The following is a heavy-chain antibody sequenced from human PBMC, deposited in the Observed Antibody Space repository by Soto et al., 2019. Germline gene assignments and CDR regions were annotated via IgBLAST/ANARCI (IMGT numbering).Heavy chain of an antibody. Sequence: SETLSLTCGVYGASFTSNYWSWVRQPPAKGLEWIGEINHNGLTNYNPSLKSRVTISVDTSKNQFSLKLTSVTAADTAVYYCASARWDHWGHGTLVTVSS. D-gene: IGHD2-15*01. J-gene: IGHJ4*01. V-gene: IGHV4-34*01. CDR1: GASFTSNY. CDR2: INHNGLT. CDR3: ASARWDH.